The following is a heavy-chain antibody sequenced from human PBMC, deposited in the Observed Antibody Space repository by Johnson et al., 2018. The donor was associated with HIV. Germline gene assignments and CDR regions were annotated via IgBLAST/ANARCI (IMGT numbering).Heavy chain of an antibody. Sequence: QMQLVESGGGVVQPGRSLRLSCAASGFTFSSYGMHWVRQAPGKGLEWVAVIWYDGSNKYYADYVKGRFTISRDNSKNTLYLQMNSLRAEDTAVYYCAKPYGSGSYDAFDIWGQGKMVTVSS. D-gene: IGHD3-10*01. CDR3: AKPYGSGSYDAFDI. V-gene: IGHV3-33*06. J-gene: IGHJ3*02. CDR1: GFTFSSYG. CDR2: IWYDGSNK.